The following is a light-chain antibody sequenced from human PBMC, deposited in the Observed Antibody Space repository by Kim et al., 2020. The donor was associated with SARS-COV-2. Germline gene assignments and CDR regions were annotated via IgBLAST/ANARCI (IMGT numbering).Light chain of an antibody. V-gene: IGLV5-45*03. CDR1: SGINVGTYR. CDR2: YKSDSDK. CDR3: MIWHSSAWV. J-gene: IGLJ3*02. Sequence: QPVLTQPSFLSASPGASASLTCTLRSGINVGTYRIYWYQQKPGSPPQYLLRYKSDSDKQQGSGVPSRFSGSKDASANAGILLISGLQSEDEADYYCMIWHSSAWVFGGGTQLTVL.